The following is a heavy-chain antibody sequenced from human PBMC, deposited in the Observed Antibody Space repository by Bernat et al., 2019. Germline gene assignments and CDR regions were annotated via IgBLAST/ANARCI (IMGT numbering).Heavy chain of an antibody. V-gene: IGHV4-39*01. CDR1: SGSISRSSYF. CDR3: ARQPVLYLGYCTVGGCYAFEI. Sequence: QLQLQESGPGLVKPSETLSLTCTVSSGSISRSSYFWGWIRQPPGKGLEWIGTMYYSGSTYYNPCLKSRVTISVDTSKNQFSLRLSSVTAADTAVYYCARQPVLYLGYCTVGGCYAFEIWGQGTMVTVSS. CDR2: MYYSGST. J-gene: IGHJ3*02. D-gene: IGHD2-15*01.